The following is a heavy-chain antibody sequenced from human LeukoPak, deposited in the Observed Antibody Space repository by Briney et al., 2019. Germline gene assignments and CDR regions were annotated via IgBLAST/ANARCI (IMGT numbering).Heavy chain of an antibody. CDR2: ISAYNGNT. J-gene: IGHJ4*02. CDR1: GYTFTSYG. Sequence: ASVKVSCKASGYTFTSYGISWVRLAPGQGLEWMGCISAYNGNTNYAQKLQGRVTMTTDTSTSTAYMELRSLRSDDTAVYYCARDRAGDYYDSSGYRLIDYWGQGTLVTVSS. D-gene: IGHD3-22*01. CDR3: ARDRAGDYYDSSGYRLIDY. V-gene: IGHV1-18*01.